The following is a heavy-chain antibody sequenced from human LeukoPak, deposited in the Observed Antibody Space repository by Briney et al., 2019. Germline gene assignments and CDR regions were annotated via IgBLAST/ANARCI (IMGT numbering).Heavy chain of an antibody. J-gene: IGHJ4*02. V-gene: IGHV3-23*01. D-gene: IGHD2-15*01. CDR3: AKVAGPYCSGGSCYGDY. Sequence: GGSLRLSCAASGFTFSSYAMSWVRQAPGKGLEWVSAISGSGGSTYYADSVKGRFTISRDNSKNTLYLQMNSLRAEDTAVYYCAKVAGPYCSGGSCYGDYWGQGTLVTVSS. CDR1: GFTFSSYA. CDR2: ISGSGGST.